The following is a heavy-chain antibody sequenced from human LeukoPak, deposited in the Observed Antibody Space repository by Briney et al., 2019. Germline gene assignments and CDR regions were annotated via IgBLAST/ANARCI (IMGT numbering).Heavy chain of an antibody. D-gene: IGHD3-22*01. J-gene: IGHJ4*02. Sequence: GGSLRLSCAASGFTFDDYAMHWVRQAPGKGLEWVSGIGWNNGAIGYADSVKGRFTISRDNAKNSLYLQMNSLRAEDTALYYCARDYHYYDSSGYYKTPYYFDYWGQGTLVTVSS. CDR2: IGWNNGAI. CDR1: GFTFDDYA. V-gene: IGHV3-9*01. CDR3: ARDYHYYDSSGYYKTPYYFDY.